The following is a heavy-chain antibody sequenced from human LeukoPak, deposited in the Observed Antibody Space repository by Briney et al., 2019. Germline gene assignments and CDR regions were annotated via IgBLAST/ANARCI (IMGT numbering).Heavy chain of an antibody. CDR1: GGSISSGGYY. J-gene: IGHJ4*02. CDR2: IYHSGST. CDR3: ARSQRGSPFDY. D-gene: IGHD6-6*01. V-gene: IGHV4-30-2*01. Sequence: PSETLSLTCTVSGGSISSGGYYWSWIRQPPGKGLEWIGYIYHSGSTYYNPSLKGRVTISVDRSKNQFSLKLSSVTAADTAVYYCARSQRGSPFDYWGQGTLVTVSS.